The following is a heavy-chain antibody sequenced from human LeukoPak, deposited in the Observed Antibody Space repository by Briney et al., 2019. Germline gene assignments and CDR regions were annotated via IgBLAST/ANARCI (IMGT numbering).Heavy chain of an antibody. Sequence: QPGGSLRLSCAASGFTFSSYGMHWVRQAPGKGLEWVAVISYDGSNKYYADSVKGRFTTSRDNSKNTLYLQMNSLRAEDTAVYYCAPTTFLAAAGTNNWFDPWGQGTLVTVSS. CDR2: ISYDGSNK. CDR1: GFTFSSYG. CDR3: APTTFLAAAGTNNWFDP. D-gene: IGHD6-13*01. J-gene: IGHJ5*02. V-gene: IGHV3-30*03.